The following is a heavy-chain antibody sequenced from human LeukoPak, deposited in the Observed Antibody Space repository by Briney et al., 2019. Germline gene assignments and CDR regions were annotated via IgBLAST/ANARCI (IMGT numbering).Heavy chain of an antibody. Sequence: GGSLGLSCAASGFTFSSYAMHWVRQAPGRGLEGVAVISYDGTNKYYADSVEGRFTISRDNSKNTLYLQMNSLRAEDTAVYYCARVGSSRVFDYWGQGTLVTVSS. CDR3: ARVGSSRVFDY. CDR1: GFTFSSYA. D-gene: IGHD6-13*01. CDR2: ISYDGTNK. V-gene: IGHV3-30*04. J-gene: IGHJ4*02.